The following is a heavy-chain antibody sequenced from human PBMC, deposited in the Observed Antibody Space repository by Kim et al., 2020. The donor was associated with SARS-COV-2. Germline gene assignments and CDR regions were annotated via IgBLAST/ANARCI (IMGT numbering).Heavy chain of an antibody. J-gene: IGHJ4*02. D-gene: IGHD3-22*01. CDR3: ARDFGYYDSSGYQRL. V-gene: IGHV3-7*03. Sequence: DSVKGRFTISRDNAKNSLYLQMNSLRAEDTAVYYCARDFGYYDSSGYQRLWGQGTLVTVSS.